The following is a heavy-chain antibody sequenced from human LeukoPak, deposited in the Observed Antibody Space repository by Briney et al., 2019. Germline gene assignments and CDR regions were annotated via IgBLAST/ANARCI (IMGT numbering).Heavy chain of an antibody. D-gene: IGHD3-22*01. CDR3: ARGVYYDSSGYPLGYYGMDV. J-gene: IGHJ6*02. CDR2: INHSGST. Sequence: SETLSLTCAVYGGSFSGYYWSWIRQPPGKGPEWIGEINHSGSTNYNPSLKSRVTISVDTSKNQFSLKLSSVTAADTAVYYCARGVYYDSSGYPLGYYGMDVWGQGTTVTVSS. CDR1: GGSFSGYY. V-gene: IGHV4-34*01.